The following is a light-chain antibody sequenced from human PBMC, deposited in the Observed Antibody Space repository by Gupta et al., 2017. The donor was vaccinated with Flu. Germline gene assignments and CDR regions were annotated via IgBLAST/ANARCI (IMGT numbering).Light chain of an antibody. CDR1: SSDVGGYNY. V-gene: IGLV2-11*01. CDR3: CSFAGSYTWV. Sequence: TSSDVGGYNYVSCYQQHPGKAPKVMIYDVTKRPSGVPDRFSGSKSGNTASLTISGLQAEDEADYYCCSFAGSYTWVFGGGTKLTVL. CDR2: DVT. J-gene: IGLJ3*02.